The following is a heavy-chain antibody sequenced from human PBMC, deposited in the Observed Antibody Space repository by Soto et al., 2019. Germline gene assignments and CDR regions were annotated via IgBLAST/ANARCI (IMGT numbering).Heavy chain of an antibody. Sequence: SETLSLTCTVSGGSVSSGSYYWSWIRQPPGKGLEWIGYIYYSGSTNYNPSLKSRVTISVDTSKNQFSLKLSSVTAADTAVYYCARDRGSGWYFPAFDIWGQGTMVTVSS. V-gene: IGHV4-61*01. J-gene: IGHJ3*02. CDR3: ARDRGSGWYFPAFDI. CDR2: IYYSGST. D-gene: IGHD6-19*01. CDR1: GGSVSSGSYY.